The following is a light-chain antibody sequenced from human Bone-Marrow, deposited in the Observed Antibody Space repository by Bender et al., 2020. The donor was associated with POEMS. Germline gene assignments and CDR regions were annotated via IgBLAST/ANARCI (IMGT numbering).Light chain of an antibody. Sequence: SYELTQPPSLSVSPGQTASITCSGDKLGDKYVCWYQQRPGQSPVLVIYQDTKRPSGIPGRFSGSNSGNTATLTIGGTQAMDEADYYCQTWDSTTVVFGGGTKLTVL. J-gene: IGLJ2*01. CDR2: QDT. V-gene: IGLV3-1*01. CDR3: QTWDSTTVV. CDR1: KLGDKY.